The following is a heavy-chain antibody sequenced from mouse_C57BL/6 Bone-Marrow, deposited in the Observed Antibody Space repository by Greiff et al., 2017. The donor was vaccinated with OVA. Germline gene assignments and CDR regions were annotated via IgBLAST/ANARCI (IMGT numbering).Heavy chain of an antibody. V-gene: IGHV1-22*01. CDR2: IDPNNGGT. D-gene: IGHD1-1*01. CDR1: GYTFTDYN. CDR3: ASRVGCAMDY. J-gene: IGHJ4*01. Sequence: VQLQQSGPELVKPGASVKMSCKASGYTFTDYNMHWVKQSHGKSLEWTGYIDPNNGGTSYNQKFKGKATLTVDKSSNTAYMELRSLTSEDSAVYYCASRVGCAMDYWGQGTSVTVSS.